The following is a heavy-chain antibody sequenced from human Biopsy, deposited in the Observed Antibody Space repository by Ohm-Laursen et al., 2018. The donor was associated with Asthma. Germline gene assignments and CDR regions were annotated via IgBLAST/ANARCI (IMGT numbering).Heavy chain of an antibody. J-gene: IGHJ3*02. CDR2: INAGNGNT. V-gene: IGHV1-3*01. CDR3: ARTYYDFLTGQVNDAFDI. D-gene: IGHD3-9*01. CDR1: GYTFTSYA. Sequence: ASVKVSCKASGYTFTSYAVHWVRQAPGQRLEWMGWINAGNGNTKYSQKFQGRVTITRDTSASTAYMELSSLRSEDTAVYYCARTYYDFLTGQVNDAFDIWGQGTMVTVSS.